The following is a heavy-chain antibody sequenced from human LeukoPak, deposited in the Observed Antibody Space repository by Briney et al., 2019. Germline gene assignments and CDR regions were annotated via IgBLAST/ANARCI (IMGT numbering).Heavy chain of an antibody. D-gene: IGHD3-22*01. J-gene: IGHJ4*02. CDR1: GGTFSSYA. CDR2: IIPIFGTA. V-gene: IGHV1-69*05. Sequence: ASVKVSCKASGGTFSSYAISWVRQAPGQGLEWMGRIIPIFGTANYAQKFQGRVTITTDESTSTAYMELSSLRSEDTAVYYCARVLYYDSGGYYYWGQGTLVTVSS. CDR3: ARVLYYDSGGYYY.